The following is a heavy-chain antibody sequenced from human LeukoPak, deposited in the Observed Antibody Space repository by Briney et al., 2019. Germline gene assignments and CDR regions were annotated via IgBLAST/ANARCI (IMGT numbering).Heavy chain of an antibody. CDR1: GDTFTRYD. CDR2: MNPNSGYT. D-gene: IGHD1-26*01. J-gene: IGHJ6*02. CDR3: ARVWENYYYGMDV. Sequence: ASVKVSCKASGDTFTRYDINWVRQATGQGLEWMGWMNPNSGYTGYAQKFQGRVTVTRNTSISTVYMELSSLRSEDTAVYYCARVWENYYYGMDVWGQGTTVTVSS. V-gene: IGHV1-8*01.